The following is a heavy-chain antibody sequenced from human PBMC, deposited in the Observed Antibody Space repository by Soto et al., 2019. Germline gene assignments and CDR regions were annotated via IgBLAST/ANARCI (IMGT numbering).Heavy chain of an antibody. J-gene: IGHJ6*01. Sequence: PSETLSLNCVLYVGSLSVYYWSWIRQPPGKGLEWIGEINHSGSTNYNPPLKSRVTISVDTSKNQFSLKLSSVTAADTAVYYCARGGNGDDYYYYGMDVWGQGTTVTVSS. CDR3: ARGGNGDDYYYYGMDV. CDR1: VGSLSVYY. D-gene: IGHD4-17*01. CDR2: INHSGST. V-gene: IGHV4-34*01.